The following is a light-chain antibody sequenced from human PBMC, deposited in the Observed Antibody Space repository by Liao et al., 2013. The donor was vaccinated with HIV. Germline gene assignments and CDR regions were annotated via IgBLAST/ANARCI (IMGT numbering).Light chain of an antibody. CDR2: YGD. CDR3: QAWDSSTALYV. J-gene: IGLJ1*01. CDR1: NIGNRH. V-gene: IGLV3-21*01. Sequence: YVLTQPPSVSVAPGKTATMTCEGNNIGNRHVHWYQQKPGQAPAVVLYYGDERPSGIPERFSGSNSGNTATLTISGTQAMDEGDYYCQAWDSSTALYVFGTGTKVTVL.